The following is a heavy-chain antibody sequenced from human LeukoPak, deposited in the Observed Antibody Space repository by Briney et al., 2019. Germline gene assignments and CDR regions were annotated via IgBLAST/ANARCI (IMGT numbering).Heavy chain of an antibody. V-gene: IGHV4-39*01. J-gene: IGHJ6*02. Sequence: SETLSLTCTVSGGSISSSSYYWGWIRQPPGKGLEWIGRIYYSGSTYYNPSLKSRVTISVDTSKNQFSLKLSSVTAADTAVYYCARHGDYRSYYYYGMGVWGQGTTVTVSS. CDR1: GGSISSSSYY. CDR2: IYYSGST. D-gene: IGHD4-11*01. CDR3: ARHGDYRSYYYYGMGV.